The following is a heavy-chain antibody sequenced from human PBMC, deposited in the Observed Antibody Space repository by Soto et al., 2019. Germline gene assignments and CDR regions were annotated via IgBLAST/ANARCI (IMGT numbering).Heavy chain of an antibody. V-gene: IGHV3-30*18. CDR1: GFTFSSYG. Sequence: GGSLRLSCAASGFTFSSYGMHWVRQAPGKGLEWVAVISYDGSNKYYADSVKGRSTISRDNSKNTLYLQMNSLRAEDTAVYYCAKDNNFGEWPLCADYWGQGTLVTVSS. D-gene: IGHD3-16*01. CDR3: AKDNNFGEWPLCADY. CDR2: ISYDGSNK. J-gene: IGHJ4*02.